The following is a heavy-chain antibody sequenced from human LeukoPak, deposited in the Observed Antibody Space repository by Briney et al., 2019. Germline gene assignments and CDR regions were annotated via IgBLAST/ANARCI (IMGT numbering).Heavy chain of an antibody. CDR3: ARGPIIVVVPAANNWFDP. Sequence: GGSLRLSCAASGFTFSDYYMSWIRQAPGKGLEWVSYISSSGSTIYYADSVKGRFTISRDNAKNSLYLQMNSLRAEDTAVYYCARGPIIVVVPAANNWFDPWGQGTLVTVSS. D-gene: IGHD2-2*01. J-gene: IGHJ5*02. V-gene: IGHV3-11*04. CDR2: ISSSGSTI. CDR1: GFTFSDYY.